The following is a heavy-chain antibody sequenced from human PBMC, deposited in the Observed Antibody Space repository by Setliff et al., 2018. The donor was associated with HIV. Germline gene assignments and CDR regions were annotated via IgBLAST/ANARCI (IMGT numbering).Heavy chain of an antibody. CDR1: GGSISSHY. D-gene: IGHD3-22*01. J-gene: IGHJ4*02. Sequence: PSETLSLTCTVSGGSISSHYWNWIRRPPGKGLEWIGEISHTGNINYNPSLKSRVTIFVYTSKNQFSLKVRSVTAADTAVYYCATRAIVVIPDYWGQGTLVTVSS. V-gene: IGHV4-59*04. CDR2: ISHTGNI. CDR3: ATRAIVVIPDY.